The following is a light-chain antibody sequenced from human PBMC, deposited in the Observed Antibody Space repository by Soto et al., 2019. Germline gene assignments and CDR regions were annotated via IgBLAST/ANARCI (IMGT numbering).Light chain of an antibody. CDR3: GSWDSSLSAYV. V-gene: IGLV1-51*01. Sequence: QSVLTQPPSVSAAPGQKVTISCSGSSSNIGGNPVSWYQQLPGTAPKLLIYDDNKRPSGIPDRFSGSKSGTSATLGITGFQTGDEADYYCGSWDSSLSAYVFGTGTKVT. CDR2: DDN. J-gene: IGLJ1*01. CDR1: SSNIGGNP.